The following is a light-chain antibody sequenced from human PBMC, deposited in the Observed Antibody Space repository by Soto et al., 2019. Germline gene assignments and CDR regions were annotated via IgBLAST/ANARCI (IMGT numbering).Light chain of an antibody. Sequence: SVLPQPASLSGSPVRGVTLSCPGSSSNIGAGYDVHWYQQLPGTAPKLLIYGNSNRPSGVPDRFSGSKSGTSASLAITGLQAEDEADYYCQSYDSSMSGYVFGTGTKVTV. V-gene: IGLV1-40*01. CDR3: QSYDSSMSGYV. CDR1: SSNIGAGYD. CDR2: GNS. J-gene: IGLJ1*01.